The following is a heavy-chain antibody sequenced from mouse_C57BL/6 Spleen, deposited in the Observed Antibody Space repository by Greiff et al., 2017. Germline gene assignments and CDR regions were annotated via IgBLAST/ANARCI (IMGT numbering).Heavy chain of an antibody. J-gene: IGHJ4*01. Sequence: QVQLQQPGAELVRPGSSVKLSCKASGYTFTSYWMHWVKQRPIQGLEWIGNIDPSDSETHYNQKFKDKATLTVDKSSSTAYMQLSSLTSEDSAVYYCARRGTGYAMDYWGQGTSGTVSS. CDR1: GYTFTSYW. V-gene: IGHV1-52*01. CDR2: IDPSDSET. CDR3: ARRGTGYAMDY. D-gene: IGHD4-1*01.